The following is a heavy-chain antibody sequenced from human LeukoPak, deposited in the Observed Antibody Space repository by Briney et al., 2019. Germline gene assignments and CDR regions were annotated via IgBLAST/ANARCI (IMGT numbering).Heavy chain of an antibody. CDR2: INSDGSST. V-gene: IGHV3-74*01. D-gene: IGHD6-19*01. Sequence: QPGGSLRLSCAASGFTFSSYWMHWVRQAPGKGLVWVSRINSDGSSTSYADSVKGRFTISRDHGKNTLYLQMNSLRAEDTAVYYCARDPSMWLGYFDLWGRGTLVTVSS. CDR3: ARDPSMWLGYFDL. CDR1: GFTFSSYW. J-gene: IGHJ2*01.